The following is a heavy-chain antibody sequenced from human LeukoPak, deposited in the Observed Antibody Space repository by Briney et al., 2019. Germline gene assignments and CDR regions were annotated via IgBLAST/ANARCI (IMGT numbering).Heavy chain of an antibody. Sequence: PSETLSLTCTVSGGSISGDSWNWIRQPPGKGLEWIGYTSYSGNTDYKPSLRSRVTMSVDTSKNQLSLKLTSATAADTAVYYCARWHSHGRYFDYWGQGALVTVSS. D-gene: IGHD1-26*01. CDR2: TSYSGNT. CDR3: ARWHSHGRYFDY. CDR1: GGSISGDS. J-gene: IGHJ4*02. V-gene: IGHV4-59*01.